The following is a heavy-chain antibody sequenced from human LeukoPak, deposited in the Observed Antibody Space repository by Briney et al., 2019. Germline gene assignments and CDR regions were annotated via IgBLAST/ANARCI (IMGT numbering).Heavy chain of an antibody. V-gene: IGHV1-69*01. D-gene: IGHD5-24*01. CDR3: ARGKGMATATDFDY. J-gene: IGHJ4*02. Sequence: ASVKLSCKASGATFSSYAISWVRQAPGQGLEWMGGIIPIFGTANYAQKFQGRVTITADESKSPAYMELSSLRSEDTAVYYCARGKGMATATDFDYWGQGTLVTVSS. CDR2: IIPIFGTA. CDR1: GATFSSYA.